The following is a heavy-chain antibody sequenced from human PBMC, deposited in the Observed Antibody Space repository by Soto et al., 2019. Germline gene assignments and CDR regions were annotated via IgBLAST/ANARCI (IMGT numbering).Heavy chain of an antibody. V-gene: IGHV3-21*01. CDR2: ISGTSVYI. CDR1: GFTFSNYN. J-gene: IGHJ5*02. Sequence: RLSFVASGFTFSNYNMNWVRQAPGKGLEWVSHISGTSVYIHYADSVKGRFTISRDNAKNSVYLQMDSLRVEDTAVYYCAREGALKPFSSWGQGALVTVSS. CDR3: AREGALKPFSS.